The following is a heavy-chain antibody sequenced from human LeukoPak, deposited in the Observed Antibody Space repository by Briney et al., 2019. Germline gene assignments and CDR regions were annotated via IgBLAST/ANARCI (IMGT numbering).Heavy chain of an antibody. CDR3: ARSPSIAATGNWFDP. V-gene: IGHV4-34*01. CDR2: INHSGST. CDR1: GGFFSGYY. D-gene: IGHD6-13*01. Sequence: SETLSLTCAVYGGFFSGYYWSWIRQPPGKGLEWIGEINHSGSTNYNPSLKSRVTISVDTSKNQFSLKLSSVTAADTAVYYCARSPSIAATGNWFDPWGQGTLVNVSS. J-gene: IGHJ5*02.